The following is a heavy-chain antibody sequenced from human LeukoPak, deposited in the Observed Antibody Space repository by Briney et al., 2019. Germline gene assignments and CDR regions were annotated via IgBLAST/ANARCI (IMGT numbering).Heavy chain of an antibody. CDR1: GSTFSSYG. V-gene: IGHV3-33*01. CDR3: ARDGYQSHNGFDP. D-gene: IGHD5-12*01. CDR2: IWYDGSKK. Sequence: PAGSLRLSCAASGSTFSSYGMHWVRQAPGKGLEWVAVIWYDGSKKYYADSVKGRFTISRDNSKNTLYLQMNSLRAEDTAVYYCARDGYQSHNGFDPRGQGSLVTVAS. J-gene: IGHJ5*02.